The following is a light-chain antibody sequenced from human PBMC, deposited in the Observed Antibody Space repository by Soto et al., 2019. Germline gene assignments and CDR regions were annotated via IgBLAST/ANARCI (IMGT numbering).Light chain of an antibody. V-gene: IGKV3-15*01. CDR1: QSVSSK. Sequence: EIVMTQSPATLSVSPGERATLSCRASQSVSSKLAWYQQRPGQAPRLVIYDTSTRATGIPARFSGSGSGTEFTLTISSLQSEDFAVYYCQQYNVWPPITFGQGTRLEIK. CDR2: DTS. CDR3: QQYNVWPPIT. J-gene: IGKJ5*01.